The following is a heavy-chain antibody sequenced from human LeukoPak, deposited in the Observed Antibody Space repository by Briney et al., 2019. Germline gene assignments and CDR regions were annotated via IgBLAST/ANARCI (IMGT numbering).Heavy chain of an antibody. CDR2: IWFDGSVK. CDR3: AKDTAIQFLEPAF. J-gene: IGHJ4*02. Sequence: GGSLRLSCAASGFTFNTHGMHWVRQAPGKGLEWVAAIWFDGSVKHYSDAVKGRFTISRDNSLDTLYLQMNSLRVEDTAMYYCAKDTAIQFLEPAFWSQGTLVTVSS. CDR1: GFTFNTHG. D-gene: IGHD3-3*01. V-gene: IGHV3-33*06.